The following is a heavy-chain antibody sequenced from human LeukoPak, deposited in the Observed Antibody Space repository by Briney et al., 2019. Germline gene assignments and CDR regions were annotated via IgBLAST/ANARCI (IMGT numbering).Heavy chain of an antibody. D-gene: IGHD3-3*01. CDR2: ISSSGSTI. CDR3: ARVWNYDFWSGYLY. CDR1: GFTFSSYE. V-gene: IGHV3-48*03. J-gene: IGHJ4*02. Sequence: GGSLRLSCAASGFTFSSYEMNWVRQAPGKGLEWVSYISSSGSTIYYADSVKGRFTISRDNAKSSLYLQMNSLRAEDTAVYYCARVWNYDFWSGYLYWGQGTLVTVSS.